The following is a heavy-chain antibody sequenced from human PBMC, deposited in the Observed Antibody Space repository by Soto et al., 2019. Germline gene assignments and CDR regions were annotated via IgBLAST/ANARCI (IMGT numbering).Heavy chain of an antibody. V-gene: IGHV4-34*01. CDR1: GGSFSGYY. CDR2: INHSGST. CDR3: ARGEATAAAGTGLLDY. J-gene: IGHJ4*02. D-gene: IGHD6-13*01. Sequence: SETLSLTCAVYGGSFSGYYWSWIRQPPGKGLEWIGEINHSGSTNYNPSLKSRVTISVDTSKNQFSLKLSSVTAADTAVYYCARGEATAAAGTGLLDYWGQGTLVTVSS.